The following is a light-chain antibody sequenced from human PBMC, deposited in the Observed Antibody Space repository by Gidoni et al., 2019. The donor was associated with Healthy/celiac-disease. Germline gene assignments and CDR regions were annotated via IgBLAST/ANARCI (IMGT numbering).Light chain of an antibody. Sequence: EIVLTQSPATLSVSPGERATLSCMASQSVSSNLAWYQQKPGQAPRLLIYGASTRATGIPARFIGSGSGTEYTLTISSRQSEDFAVYYCQQYNNWPTWTFGQGTKVEIK. CDR1: QSVSSN. CDR3: QQYNNWPTWT. CDR2: GAS. J-gene: IGKJ1*01. V-gene: IGKV3-15*01.